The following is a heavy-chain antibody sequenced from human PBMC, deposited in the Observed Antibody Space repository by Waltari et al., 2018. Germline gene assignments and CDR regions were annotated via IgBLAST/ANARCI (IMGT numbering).Heavy chain of an antibody. Sequence: EVQLVESGGDLVQPGGSLRLSCAASGFTFGNYWMTWVRQAPGKGLEWVANIKEDGSEKYYVDSVKGRFTISRDNAKNSLYLQMNSLRVEDTAVYYCARAKNWVTYWGQGTLVTVSS. D-gene: IGHD7-27*01. V-gene: IGHV3-7*04. CDR1: GFTFGNYW. CDR3: ARAKNWVTY. CDR2: IKEDGSEK. J-gene: IGHJ4*02.